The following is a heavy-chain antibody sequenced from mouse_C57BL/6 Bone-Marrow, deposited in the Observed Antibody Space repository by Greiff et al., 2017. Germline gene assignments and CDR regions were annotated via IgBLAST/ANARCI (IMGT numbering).Heavy chain of an antibody. Sequence: VQLQQSGAELVRPGASVKLSCTASGFNIKDDYMHWVKQRPEQSLEWIGWIDPENGDTEYASKFQGKATITADTSSNTAYLQLSSLTSEDTAVYYCTTGTTDYFDYWGQGTTLTVSS. CDR1: GFNIKDDY. V-gene: IGHV14-4*01. CDR2: IDPENGDT. J-gene: IGHJ2*01. D-gene: IGHD1-1*01. CDR3: TTGTTDYFDY.